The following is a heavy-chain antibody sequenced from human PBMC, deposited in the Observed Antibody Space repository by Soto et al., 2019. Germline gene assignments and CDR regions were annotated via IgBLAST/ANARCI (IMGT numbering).Heavy chain of an antibody. CDR2: IKQDGSEK. J-gene: IGHJ6*02. V-gene: IGHV3-7*01. D-gene: IGHD6-13*01. CDR1: GFPFSSYW. CDR3: ARDVIKYSSPSAYVGV. Sequence: PGGSMRLSCAASGFPFSSYWMSWFRTAPGKGLEWVANIKQDGSEKYYVDSVKGRFTISRDNAKNSLYLQMNSLRAEDTAVYYCARDVIKYSSPSAYVGVWGQGTTVTVSS.